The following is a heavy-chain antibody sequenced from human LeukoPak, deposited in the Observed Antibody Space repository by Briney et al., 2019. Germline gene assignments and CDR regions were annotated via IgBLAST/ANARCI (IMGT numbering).Heavy chain of an antibody. CDR3: TTVAMATTSGFDY. V-gene: IGHV3-73*01. CDR2: VRSKANSYAT. J-gene: IGHJ4*02. D-gene: IGHD5-24*01. CDR1: GFTFSDSG. Sequence: PGGSLRLSCAASGFTFSDSGMHWVRQASGNGLEWVGHVRSKANSYATAYAASVRGRFTISRDDSKNTAFLQMKSLKTDDTAVYYCTTVAMATTSGFDYWGQGTQVTVSS.